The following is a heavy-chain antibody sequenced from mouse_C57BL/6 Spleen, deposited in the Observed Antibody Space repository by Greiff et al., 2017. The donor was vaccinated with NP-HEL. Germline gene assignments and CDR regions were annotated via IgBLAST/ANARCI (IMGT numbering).Heavy chain of an antibody. CDR2: IWSGGST. Sequence: QVQLQQSGPGLVQPSQSLSITCTVSGFSLTSYGVHWVRQSPGKGLEWLGVIWSGGSTDYNAAFISRLSISKDNSKSQVFFKMNSLQADDTAIYYCAPNWDEGFAYWGQGTLVTVSA. CDR1: GFSLTSYG. V-gene: IGHV2-2*01. D-gene: IGHD4-1*01. J-gene: IGHJ3*01. CDR3: APNWDEGFAY.